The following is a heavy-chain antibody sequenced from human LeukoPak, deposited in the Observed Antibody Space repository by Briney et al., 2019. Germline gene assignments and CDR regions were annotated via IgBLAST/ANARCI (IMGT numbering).Heavy chain of an antibody. Sequence: GGSLRLSCASSGFSFSSYWMSWVRQAPGKGLEWVATIRQDGSEKHYVDSVKGRFTISRDNAKNSLYLQMNSLRAEDTAVYYCARDRWFYDSTVHAYYYYGMDVWGQGTTVTVSS. CDR1: GFSFSSYW. V-gene: IGHV3-7*03. D-gene: IGHD3-22*01. CDR2: IRQDGSEK. CDR3: ARDRWFYDSTVHAYYYYGMDV. J-gene: IGHJ6*02.